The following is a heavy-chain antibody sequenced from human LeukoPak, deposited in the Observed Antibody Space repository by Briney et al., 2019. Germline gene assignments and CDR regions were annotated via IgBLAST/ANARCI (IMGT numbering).Heavy chain of an antibody. D-gene: IGHD2-2*01. CDR3: TTPYCSSTSCYVPY. Sequence: GGSLRLSCAASGSTFSNAWMSWVRQAPGKGLEWVGRIKSKTDGGTTDYAAPVKGRFTISRDDSKNTLYLQMNSLKTEDTAVYYCTTPYCSSTSCYVPYWGQGTLVTVSS. V-gene: IGHV3-15*01. CDR1: GSTFSNAW. CDR2: IKSKTDGGTT. J-gene: IGHJ4*02.